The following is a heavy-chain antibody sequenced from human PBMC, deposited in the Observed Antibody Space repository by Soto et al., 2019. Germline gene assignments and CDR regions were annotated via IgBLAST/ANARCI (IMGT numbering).Heavy chain of an antibody. D-gene: IGHD4-17*01. V-gene: IGHV1-69*13. Sequence: ASVKVSCKASGGTFSSYAISWVRQAPGQGLEWMGGIIPIFGTANYAQKFQGRVTITADESTSTAYMELSSLRSEDTAVYYCAREVSDYGDYGRAFDIWGQGTMVTVS. CDR2: IIPIFGTA. CDR3: AREVSDYGDYGRAFDI. J-gene: IGHJ3*02. CDR1: GGTFSSYA.